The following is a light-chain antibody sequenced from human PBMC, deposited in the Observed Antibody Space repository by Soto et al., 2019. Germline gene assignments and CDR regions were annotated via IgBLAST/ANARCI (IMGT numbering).Light chain of an antibody. V-gene: IGLV2-11*01. CDR1: SSDVGGYNY. Sequence: QSALTQPRSVSGSPGQTVTISCTGTSSDVGGYNYVSWYQQHPGKAPKLMIYDVSKRPSGVPDRFSGSKSGNTASLTISGLQAEDEADYYCCSYAGSYTFYGFGSGTNATVL. CDR3: CSYAGSYTFYG. J-gene: IGLJ1*01. CDR2: DVS.